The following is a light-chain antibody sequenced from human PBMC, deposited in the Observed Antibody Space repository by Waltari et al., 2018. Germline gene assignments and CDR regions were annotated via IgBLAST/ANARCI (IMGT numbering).Light chain of an antibody. Sequence: SSELTQGPDVSVALGQTVKITCQGDSLRTSYASWYQVKPGQAPLLVLFGKGKRPSGIPDRISGDSSGTTSSLTITGAQAEDEADYYCHSRKGRDNQVVFGGGTKLTVL. J-gene: IGLJ3*02. V-gene: IGLV3-19*01. CDR1: SLRTSY. CDR2: GKG. CDR3: HSRKGRDNQVV.